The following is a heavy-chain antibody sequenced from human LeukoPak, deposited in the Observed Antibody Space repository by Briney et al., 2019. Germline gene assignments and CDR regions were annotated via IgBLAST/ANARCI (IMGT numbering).Heavy chain of an antibody. D-gene: IGHD2-2*02. CDR3: ARRRCSSTSCYRQKYYFDY. CDR2: INHSRST. CDR1: GGSFSGYY. J-gene: IGHJ4*02. V-gene: IGHV4-34*01. Sequence: SETLSLTCAVYGGSFSGYYWSWIRQPPGKGLEWIGEINHSRSTNYNPSLKSRVTISVDTSKNQFSLKLSSVTAADTAVYYCARRRCSSTSCYRQKYYFDYWGQGTLVTVSS.